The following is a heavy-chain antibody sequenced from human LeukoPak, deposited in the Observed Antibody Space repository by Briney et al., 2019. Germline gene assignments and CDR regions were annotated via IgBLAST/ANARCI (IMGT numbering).Heavy chain of an antibody. V-gene: IGHV3-30*02. CDR2: IRYDGSNK. D-gene: IGHD3-22*01. CDR1: GFTFSSYG. CDR3: AKDFYRPYYYDSSGYLGY. Sequence: GGSLRLSCAASGFTFSSYGMHRVRQAPGKGLEWVAFIRYDGSNKYYADSVKGRFTISRDNSKNTLYPQMNSLRAEDTAVYYCAKDFYRPYYYDSSGYLGYWGQGTLVTVSS. J-gene: IGHJ4*02.